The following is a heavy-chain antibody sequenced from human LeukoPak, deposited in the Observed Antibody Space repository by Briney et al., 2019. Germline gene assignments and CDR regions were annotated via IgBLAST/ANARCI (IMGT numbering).Heavy chain of an antibody. CDR1: GGSISSYY. CDR2: IYYSGST. CDR3: ARDWGVGPMPKSRFDP. D-gene: IGHD3-16*01. V-gene: IGHV4-59*01. J-gene: IGHJ5*02. Sequence: SETLSLICTVSGGSISSYYWSWIRQPPGKGLEWIGYIYYSGSTNYNPSLKSRVTISVDTSKNQFSLKLSSVTAADTAVYYCARDWGVGPMPKSRFDPWGQGTLVTVSS.